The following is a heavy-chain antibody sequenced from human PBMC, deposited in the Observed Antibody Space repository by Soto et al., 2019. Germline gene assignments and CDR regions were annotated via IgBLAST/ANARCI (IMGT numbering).Heavy chain of an antibody. Sequence: QAGGSLRLSCAASGFSFIYYAINWVRQVPGRGLEYVAGIGGRGGNAFYADSMKGRFSISRDNSKNTVYLHMHNLRVDDSAMYYCAKARHSGDFAGSYDSWGQGTLVTVSS. CDR3: AKARHSGDFAGSYDS. J-gene: IGHJ5*02. V-gene: IGHV3-23*01. CDR2: IGGRGGNA. D-gene: IGHD2-21*02. CDR1: GFSFIYYA.